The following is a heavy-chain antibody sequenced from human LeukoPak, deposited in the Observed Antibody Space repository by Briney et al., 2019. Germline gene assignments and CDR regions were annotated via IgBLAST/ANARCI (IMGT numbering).Heavy chain of an antibody. CDR2: INSDGSRT. Sequence: GGSLRLSCAASGFTFSSYWMHWVRQAPGKGLVWVSRINSDGSRTNYADSVKGRFTISRDNTKNILYLQMNSLRAEDTAMYYCARVSQYSESSGSRCFDYWGQGTLATVSS. CDR3: ARVSQYSESSGSRCFDY. V-gene: IGHV3-74*01. CDR1: GFTFSSYW. D-gene: IGHD3-22*01. J-gene: IGHJ4*02.